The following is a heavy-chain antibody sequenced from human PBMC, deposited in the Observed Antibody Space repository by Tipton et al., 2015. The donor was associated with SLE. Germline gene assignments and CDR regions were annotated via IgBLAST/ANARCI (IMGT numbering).Heavy chain of an antibody. CDR1: GGSFSDYY. Sequence: TLSLTCAVYGGSFSDYYWSWIRQPPGKGLEWIGEINHSGSTNYNPSLKSRVTISVDTSKNQFSLKLSSVTAAGTAVYFCARHIMSGSVDYWGQGTLVTVSS. CDR3: ARHIMSGSVDY. J-gene: IGHJ4*02. CDR2: INHSGST. V-gene: IGHV4-34*01. D-gene: IGHD3-9*01.